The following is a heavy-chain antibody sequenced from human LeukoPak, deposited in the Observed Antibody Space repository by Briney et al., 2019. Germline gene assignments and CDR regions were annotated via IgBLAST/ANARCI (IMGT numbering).Heavy chain of an antibody. V-gene: IGHV4-39*01. J-gene: IGHJ4*02. CDR1: GGSISRSRYY. D-gene: IGHD1-26*01. CDR2: IDYSCSA. CDR3: ARHRISGSSFYFDY. Sequence: SETLSLTCTVSGGSISRSRYYWGWIPQPPGKGREGIGSIDYSCSADYNPSLKSRVTISVDTSKNQYSLKLSSVTAAATAVYYCARHRISGSSFYFDYWGQGTLVTVSS.